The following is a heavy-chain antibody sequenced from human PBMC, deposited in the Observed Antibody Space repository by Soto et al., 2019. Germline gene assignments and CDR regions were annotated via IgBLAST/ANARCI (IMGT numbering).Heavy chain of an antibody. V-gene: IGHV4-59*01. Sequence: SETLSLTCTVSSGSISGYFWSWIRQPPGKGLELIAYIHYTGSSYYNPSLKSRVTISIDTSKNQFSLKLSSVSDADTAVYYCAKVGSIAAAGTWFDPWGPGTLVTVSS. CDR3: AKVGSIAAAGTWFDP. CDR2: IHYTGSS. J-gene: IGHJ5*02. D-gene: IGHD6-13*01. CDR1: SGSISGYF.